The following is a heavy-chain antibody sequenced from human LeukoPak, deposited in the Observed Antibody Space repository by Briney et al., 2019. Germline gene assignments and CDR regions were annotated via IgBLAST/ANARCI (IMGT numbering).Heavy chain of an antibody. V-gene: IGHV3-30-3*01. CDR2: ISYDGSNK. CDR3: ARDRDGGKYSSSWYSHSGLDY. D-gene: IGHD6-13*01. CDR1: GFTFSSYA. Sequence: QPWGSLRLSCAASGFTFSSYAMHWVRQAPGKGLEWVAVISYDGSNKYYADSVKGRFTISRDNSKNTLYLQMNSLRAEDTAVYYCARDRDGGKYSSSWYSHSGLDYWGQGTLVTVSS. J-gene: IGHJ4*02.